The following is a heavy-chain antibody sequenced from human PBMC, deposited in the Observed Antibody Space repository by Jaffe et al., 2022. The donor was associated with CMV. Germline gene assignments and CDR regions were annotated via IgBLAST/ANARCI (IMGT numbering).Heavy chain of an antibody. Sequence: QVQLQQWGAGLLKPSETLSLTCAVYGGSFSGYYWSWIRQPPGKGLEWIGEINHSGSTNYNPSLKSRVTISVDTSKNQFSLKLSSVTAADTAVYYCARVWAGYMVRGVIAYWGQGTLVTVSS. CDR3: ARVWAGYMVRGVIAY. CDR2: INHSGST. V-gene: IGHV4-34*01. D-gene: IGHD3-10*01. CDR1: GGSFSGYY. J-gene: IGHJ4*02.